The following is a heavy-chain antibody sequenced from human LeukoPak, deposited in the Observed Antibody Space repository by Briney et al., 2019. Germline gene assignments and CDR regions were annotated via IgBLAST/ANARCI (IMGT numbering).Heavy chain of an antibody. CDR3: ARARNYGSGSYYEAGYYYYYMDV. V-gene: IGHV1-2*02. J-gene: IGHJ6*03. CDR2: INPNSGGT. Sequence: ASVKVSCKASGYTFTGYYMHWVRQAPGQGLEWMGWINPNSGGTNYAQKFQGRVTMTRDTFISTAYMELSSLRSEDTAVYYCARARNYGSGSYYEAGYYYYYMDVWGKGTTVTISS. D-gene: IGHD3-10*01. CDR1: GYTFTGYY.